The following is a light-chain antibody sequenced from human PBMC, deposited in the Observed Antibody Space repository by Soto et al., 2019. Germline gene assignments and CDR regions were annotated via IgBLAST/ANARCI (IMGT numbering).Light chain of an antibody. CDR2: DVS. Sequence: QAVVTQPASVSGSPGQSITISCTGTSSDVGGYNYVSWYQHHPGKAPKLMIYDVSNRPSGVSNRFSGSKSGNTASLTISGLQAEDEADYYCSSYTNSNTPDVVFGGGTKVTVL. V-gene: IGLV2-14*03. CDR1: SSDVGGYNY. J-gene: IGLJ2*01. CDR3: SSYTNSNTPDVV.